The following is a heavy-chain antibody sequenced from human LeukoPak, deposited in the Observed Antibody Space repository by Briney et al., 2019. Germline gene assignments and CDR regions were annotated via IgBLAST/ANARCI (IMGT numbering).Heavy chain of an antibody. CDR1: GFTFSTHW. V-gene: IGHV3-74*01. D-gene: IGHD2-2*01. CDR2: INTDGSST. CDR3: ARDRGHAYFFDY. J-gene: IGHJ4*02. Sequence: PGGSLRLSCAASGFTFSTHWMHWVRQAPGKGLVWVSRINTDGSSTTYADSVKGRFTISRDNAMNTVYLQMNSLRAEDTAVYYCARDRGHAYFFDYWGQGALVTVSS.